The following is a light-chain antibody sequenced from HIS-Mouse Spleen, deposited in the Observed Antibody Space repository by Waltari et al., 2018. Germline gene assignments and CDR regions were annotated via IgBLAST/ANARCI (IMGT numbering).Light chain of an antibody. J-gene: IGLJ2*01. CDR1: ALPTKY. CDR2: EDS. Sequence: SYELTQPPSVSVSPGQTARITCSGDALPTKYAYWYPQKSGHAPVLVIYEDSKRPSGIPERFSGASSGTMATLTISGAQVEDEADYYCYSTDSSGNHRVFGGGTKLTVL. CDR3: YSTDSSGNHRV. V-gene: IGLV3-10*01.